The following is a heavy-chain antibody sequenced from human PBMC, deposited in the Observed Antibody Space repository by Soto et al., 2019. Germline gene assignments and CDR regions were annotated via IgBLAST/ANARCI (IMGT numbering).Heavy chain of an antibody. Sequence: QVQLVQSGAEVKKPGASVKVSCKASGYTFTSYGISWVRQAPGQGLEWMGWISAYNGNTNYAQKLQGRVTMTTDTSTGTAYMELRSLRSDDTAVYYCARAPYYYGSGSYYGNWFDPWGQGTLVTVSS. V-gene: IGHV1-18*01. CDR3: ARAPYYYGSGSYYGNWFDP. D-gene: IGHD3-10*01. CDR2: ISAYNGNT. CDR1: GYTFTSYG. J-gene: IGHJ5*02.